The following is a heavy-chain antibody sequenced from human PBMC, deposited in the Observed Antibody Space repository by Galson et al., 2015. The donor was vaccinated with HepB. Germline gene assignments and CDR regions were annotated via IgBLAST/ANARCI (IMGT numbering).Heavy chain of an antibody. Sequence: PALVKPTQTLTLTCTFSGFPLSTFGVGVGWIRQPPGKALEWLALIYWDDDKRYSPSLKSRLTITKDTTKDQVVLTMTNMDPVDTATYYCAHSDYDDYTNWFDPWGQGILVTVSS. J-gene: IGHJ5*02. CDR1: GFPLSTFGVG. V-gene: IGHV2-5*02. CDR2: IYWDDDK. D-gene: IGHD4-17*01. CDR3: AHSDYDDYTNWFDP.